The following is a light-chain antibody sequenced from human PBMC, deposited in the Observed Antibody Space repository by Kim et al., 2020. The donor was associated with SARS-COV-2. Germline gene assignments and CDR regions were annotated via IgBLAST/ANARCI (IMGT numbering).Light chain of an antibody. CDR1: KLGDKY. CDR3: QAWDSSTVV. V-gene: IGLV3-1*01. Sequence: VSPGQTASITCSGDKLGDKYACWYQQKPGQSPVLVIYQDSKRPSGIPERFSGSNYGNTATLTISGTQAMDEADYYCQAWDSSTVVFGGGTQLTVL. J-gene: IGLJ2*01. CDR2: QDS.